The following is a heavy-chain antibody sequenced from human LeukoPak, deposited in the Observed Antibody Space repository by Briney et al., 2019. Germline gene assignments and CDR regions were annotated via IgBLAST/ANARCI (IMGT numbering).Heavy chain of an antibody. CDR2: IYYSGST. D-gene: IGHD3-9*01. V-gene: IGHV4-31*03. Sequence: PSPTLSLTCTVSGVSINSGGYYWSWIRQHPGKGLEWMGYIYYSGSTYYNPSLKSRVTISVDTSKNQFSLKLSSVTAADTVVFFKQKTAYEILTGYRPFDYWGQGTLVTVSS. CDR3: QKTAYEILTGYRPFDY. J-gene: IGHJ4*02. CDR1: GVSINSGGYY.